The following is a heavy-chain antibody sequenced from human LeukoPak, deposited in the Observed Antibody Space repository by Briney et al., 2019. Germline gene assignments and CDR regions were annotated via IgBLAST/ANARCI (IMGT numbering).Heavy chain of an antibody. J-gene: IGHJ4*02. CDR2: IYYSGST. CDR1: NGSISSISDY. D-gene: IGHD6-13*01. V-gene: IGHV4-39*07. CDR3: ASIAAAGPNDY. Sequence: SETLSLTCTVSNGSISSISDYRGWVRQPPGKGLEWIGSIYYSGSTYYNPSLKSRVTISVDTSKNQFSLKLSSVTAADTAVYYCASIAAAGPNDYWGQGTLVTVSS.